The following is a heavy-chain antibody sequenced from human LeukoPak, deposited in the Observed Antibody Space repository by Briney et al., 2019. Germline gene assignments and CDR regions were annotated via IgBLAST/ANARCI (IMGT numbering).Heavy chain of an antibody. V-gene: IGHV3-7*01. J-gene: IGHJ6*02. Sequence: GGSLRLSCAASGLIVGNYWMSWVRQAPGKGLEWVANIKQDGSEKYYVDSVKGRFTISRDNVKNSLYLQMNSLRAEDTAVYYCANVFYYGMEVWGQGATVTVSS. CDR1: GLIVGNYW. D-gene: IGHD5/OR15-5a*01. CDR2: IKQDGSEK. CDR3: ANVFYYGMEV.